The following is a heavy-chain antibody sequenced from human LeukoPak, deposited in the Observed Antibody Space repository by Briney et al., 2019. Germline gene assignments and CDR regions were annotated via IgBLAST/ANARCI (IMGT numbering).Heavy chain of an antibody. V-gene: IGHV3-23*01. CDR1: GFSFGAFP. Sequence: GGSLRLFCAASGFSFGAFPMTWVRQAPGKGLEWVSAISTSGDTTYYADSVKGRFSISRDNSKNTLYLQMNSLRAEDTAVYYCASYSSSNSFDYWGQGTLVTVSS. CDR3: ASYSSSNSFDY. J-gene: IGHJ4*02. CDR2: ISTSGDTT. D-gene: IGHD6-13*01.